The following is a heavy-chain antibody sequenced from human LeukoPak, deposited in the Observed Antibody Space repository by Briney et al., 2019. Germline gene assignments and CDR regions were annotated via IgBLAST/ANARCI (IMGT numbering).Heavy chain of an antibody. Sequence: AASVKVSCKASGGTFSSYAISWVRQAPGQGLEWMGGIIPIFGTANYAQKFQGRVTITADESTSTAYMELSSLRSEDTAVYYCASSTIFGVVSATHFDYWGQGTLVTVSS. CDR3: ASSTIFGVVSATHFDY. V-gene: IGHV1-69*13. CDR1: GGTFSSYA. CDR2: IIPIFGTA. J-gene: IGHJ4*02. D-gene: IGHD3-3*01.